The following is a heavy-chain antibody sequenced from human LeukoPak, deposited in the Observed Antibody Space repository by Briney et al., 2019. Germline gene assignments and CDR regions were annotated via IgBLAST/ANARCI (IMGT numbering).Heavy chain of an antibody. CDR2: IYSGGST. V-gene: IGHV3-66*01. D-gene: IGHD3-16*01. CDR1: GFTLSSNY. J-gene: IGHJ4*02. Sequence: GGSLRLSCAASGFTLSSNYVGWVRQAPGKGLEWVSHIYSGGSTYHGDSVKGRFTISRDTSENMVFLQMNSLRAEDTAVYYCAKGGGFGKYYFDCWGQGTLVTVSS. CDR3: AKGGGFGKYYFDC.